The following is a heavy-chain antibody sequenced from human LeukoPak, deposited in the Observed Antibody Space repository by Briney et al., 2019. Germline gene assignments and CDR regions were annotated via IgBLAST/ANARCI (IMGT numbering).Heavy chain of an antibody. J-gene: IGHJ4*02. CDR3: ASLAWGGYDYY. CDR2: IYYRGTT. Sequence: SETLSLTCTVSGGSISSYYWTWIRQPPGKGLEWIGYIYYRGTTNYNPSLKSRVTISVDTSKNQFSLKLSSVTAADTAVYYCASLAWGGYDYYWGQGTLVTVSS. CDR1: GGSISSYY. V-gene: IGHV4-59*01. D-gene: IGHD5-12*01.